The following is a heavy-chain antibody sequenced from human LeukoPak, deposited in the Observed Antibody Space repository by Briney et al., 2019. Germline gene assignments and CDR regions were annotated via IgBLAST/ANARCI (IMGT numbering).Heavy chain of an antibody. D-gene: IGHD2-8*01. CDR2: INHSGSI. CDR3: ARGAGDCTNGVCGGTFDY. V-gene: IGHV4-34*01. Sequence: SETLSLTCAVYGGSFSGYYWSWIRQPPGKGLEWIGEINHSGSINYNPSLKSRVTISVDTSKNQFSLKLSSVTAADTAVYYCARGAGDCTNGVCGGTFDYWGQGTLVTVSS. CDR1: GGSFSGYY. J-gene: IGHJ4*02.